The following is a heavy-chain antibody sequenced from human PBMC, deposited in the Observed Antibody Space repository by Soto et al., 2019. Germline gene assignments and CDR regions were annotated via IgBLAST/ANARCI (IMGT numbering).Heavy chain of an antibody. D-gene: IGHD2-15*01. Sequence: QITLKESGPPLVKPTQTLTLTCTFSGFSLSTSGVGVGWIRQPPGKALEWLALIYWDVDKRYSPSLTSRLTITKDTSKNQVVLTMTNMDPVDTATYYCAHVLVVVANYGMDVWGQGTTVTVSS. J-gene: IGHJ6*02. CDR3: AHVLVVVANYGMDV. V-gene: IGHV2-5*02. CDR2: IYWDVDK. CDR1: GFSLSTSGVG.